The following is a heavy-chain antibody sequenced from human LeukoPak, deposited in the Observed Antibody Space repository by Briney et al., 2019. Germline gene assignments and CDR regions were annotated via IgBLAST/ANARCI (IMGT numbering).Heavy chain of an antibody. D-gene: IGHD1-26*01. V-gene: IGHV4-59*01. CDR3: ARDRIVGAPTLFDP. CDR1: GVSITDYY. CDR2: IHYSGTT. J-gene: IGHJ5*02. Sequence: PSETLSLTCSVSGVSITDYYWSWILQSPGKGPEWIGYIHYSGTTIYNPSLKTRGTISIETPKNQFSLKLTSVTAADTVVYYCARDRIVGAPTLFDPWGQGTLVIVSS.